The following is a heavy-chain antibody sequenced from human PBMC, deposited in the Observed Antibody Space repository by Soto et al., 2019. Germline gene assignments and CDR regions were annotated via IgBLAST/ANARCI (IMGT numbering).Heavy chain of an antibody. V-gene: IGHV1-8*01. CDR3: ARGLQIFGVVEGVWFDP. Sequence: ASVKVSCKASGYTFTSYDINWVRQATGQGLEWMGWMNPNSGNTGYAQKFQGRVTMTRNTSISTAYMELSSLRSEDTAVYYCARGLQIFGVVEGVWFDPWGQGTLVTVSS. D-gene: IGHD3-3*01. CDR2: MNPNSGNT. CDR1: GYTFTSYD. J-gene: IGHJ5*02.